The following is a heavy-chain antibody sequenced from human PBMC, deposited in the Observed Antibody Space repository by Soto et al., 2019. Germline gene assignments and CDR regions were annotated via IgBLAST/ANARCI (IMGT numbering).Heavy chain of an antibody. J-gene: IGHJ4*02. CDR1: GFTFNNAW. CDR2: IKSNADGGTA. Sequence: EVQLVESGGGLVKPGESLTLSCAASGFTFNNAWMSWVRQAPGTGLEWVGRIKSNADGGTADYIPPVKGRFTISRDDSKNTLFLHVNSLKTEDTAVYFCTTGVATAKYCFDFWGQGTLVTVSS. D-gene: IGHD6-25*01. V-gene: IGHV3-15*01. CDR3: TTGVATAKYCFDF.